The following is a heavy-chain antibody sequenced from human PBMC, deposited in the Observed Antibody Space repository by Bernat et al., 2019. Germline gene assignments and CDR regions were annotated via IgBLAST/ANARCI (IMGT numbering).Heavy chain of an antibody. D-gene: IGHD3-3*01. CDR1: GFTFSASG. V-gene: IGHV3-33*01. CDR2: ISYDGNNK. CDR3: ARNGSEWSRDH. J-gene: IGHJ4*02. Sequence: QVHLVESGGGVVQPGRSLRLSCAASGFTFSASGMDWVRQAPGKGLEWVSLISYDGNNKNYADSVKGRFTISRDNSKNTVYLQMDSLRAEDSAIYYCARNGSEWSRDHWGLGTLVTVSS.